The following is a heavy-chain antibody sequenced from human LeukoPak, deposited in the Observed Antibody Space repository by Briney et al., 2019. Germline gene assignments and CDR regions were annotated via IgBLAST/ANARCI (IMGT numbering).Heavy chain of an antibody. CDR1: GGTFSSYA. J-gene: IGHJ6*02. Sequence: ASAKVSCKASGGTFSSYAISWVRQAPGQGLEWMGRIIPILGIANYAQKFQGRVTITADKSTSTAYMELSSLRSEDTAVYYCARGSRKYYYDSSGYYLDYYYYGMDVWGQGTTVTVSS. CDR2: IIPILGIA. D-gene: IGHD3-22*01. V-gene: IGHV1-69*04. CDR3: ARGSRKYYYDSSGYYLDYYYYGMDV.